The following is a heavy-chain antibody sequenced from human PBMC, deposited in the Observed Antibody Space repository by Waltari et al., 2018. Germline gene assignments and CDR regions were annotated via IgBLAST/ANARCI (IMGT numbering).Heavy chain of an antibody. V-gene: IGHV1-69*14. CDR1: GGTFSSYA. J-gene: IGHJ4*02. CDR3: ARAPYEYSSSWSEFDY. CDR2: IIPIFGTA. D-gene: IGHD6-13*01. Sequence: QVQLVQSGAEVKKPGSSVKVSCKASGGTFSSYAISWVRQAPGQGLEWMGGIIPIFGTANDAQKFQGRVTITADKSTSTAYMELSSLRSEDTAVYYCARAPYEYSSSWSEFDYWGQGTLVTVSS.